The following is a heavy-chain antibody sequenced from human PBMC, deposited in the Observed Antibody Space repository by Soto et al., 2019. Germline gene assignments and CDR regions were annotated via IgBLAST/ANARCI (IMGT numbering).Heavy chain of an antibody. J-gene: IGHJ4*02. CDR1: GDSVTIIDYY. CDR3: AAHDSGGYYAEY. D-gene: IGHD3-22*01. Sequence: QLQLQESGPGLVKPSETLSLTCTVSGDSVTIIDYYWGWIRQPPAKGLEWIGSIHYSGSTYYNPSLKSRVTISGDTSKKQFSLKLTSVTAADAAVYYCAAHDSGGYYAEYWGQETLVTVS. CDR2: IHYSGST. V-gene: IGHV4-39*01.